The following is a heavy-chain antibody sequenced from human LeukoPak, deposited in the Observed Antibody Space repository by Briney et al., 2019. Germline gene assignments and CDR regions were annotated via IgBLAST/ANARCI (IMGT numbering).Heavy chain of an antibody. CDR1: EFTFSSYS. CDR2: ISSTASSI. Sequence: QAGGSLRLSCAASEFTFSSYSMSWVRQAPGKGLEWVSYISSTASSIYYADSVKGRFTISRDDAKNSLYLQMNSLRAEDTAVYYCARGGRGYSYGTYDYWGQGTLVTVSS. D-gene: IGHD5-18*01. CDR3: ARGGRGYSYGTYDY. J-gene: IGHJ4*02. V-gene: IGHV3-48*04.